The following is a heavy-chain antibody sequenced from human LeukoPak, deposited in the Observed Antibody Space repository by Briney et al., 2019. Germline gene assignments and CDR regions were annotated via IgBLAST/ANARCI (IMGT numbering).Heavy chain of an antibody. CDR3: ARAMQLEDAFDI. CDR1: GFTFSSYA. D-gene: IGHD6-13*01. Sequence: GGSLRLSCAASGFTFSSYAMSWVRQAPGKGLEWVSLISGSGYSTYYADSVKGRFTISRDNSKNTLYLQMNSLRAEDTAVYYCARAMQLEDAFDIWGQGTMVTVSS. CDR2: ISGSGYST. J-gene: IGHJ3*02. V-gene: IGHV3-23*01.